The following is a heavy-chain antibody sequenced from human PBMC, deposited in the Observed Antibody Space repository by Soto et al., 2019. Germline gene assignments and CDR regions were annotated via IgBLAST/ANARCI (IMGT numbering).Heavy chain of an antibody. CDR3: AHCTLHDYGDYDPGTSHVFDS. Sequence: QITLKESGPSPVKPTQTLTVTCTFSGFSLSNSGVGVAWIRQPPGKALEWLALIYGDNDKRYSPSLKTRLTXPXAXPXXQVVLTMTNMDPVDTATYYCAHCTLHDYGDYDPGTSHVFDSWGQGTLVTVSS. CDR2: IYGDNDK. J-gene: IGHJ4*02. V-gene: IGHV2-5*02. D-gene: IGHD4-17*01. CDR1: GFSLSNSGVG.